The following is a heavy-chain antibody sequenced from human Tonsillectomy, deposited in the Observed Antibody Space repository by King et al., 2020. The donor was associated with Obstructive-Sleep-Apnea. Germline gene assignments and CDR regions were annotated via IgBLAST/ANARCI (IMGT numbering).Heavy chain of an antibody. V-gene: IGHV3-9*01. CDR3: AKGAVGQQVEWFFDL. J-gene: IGHJ2*01. D-gene: IGHD6-13*01. CDR2: LSWNRNSV. CDR1: GLTFDDYA. Sequence: VQLVESGGGLVQSGRSLRLSCEASGLTFDDYAMHWVRQRPGKGLEWVAGLSWNRNSVAYADSVGGRFAISRDNTKNSLYLQMDSLRAEDTAFYHCAKGAVGQQVEWFFDLWGRGTLVTVSS.